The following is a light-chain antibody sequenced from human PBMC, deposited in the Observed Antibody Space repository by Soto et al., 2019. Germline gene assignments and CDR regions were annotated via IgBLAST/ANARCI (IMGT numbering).Light chain of an antibody. Sequence: EIVMTQSPATLSVSPGERATLSCRASQSVGGNVAWYQQKPGQAPRLLISGASTRATAIPARFVGSGSGTEFTLTISSLQPEDFAVYSCQQYHHWPPLTFGGGTKVEIK. J-gene: IGKJ4*01. CDR1: QSVGGN. CDR2: GAS. CDR3: QQYHHWPPLT. V-gene: IGKV3-15*01.